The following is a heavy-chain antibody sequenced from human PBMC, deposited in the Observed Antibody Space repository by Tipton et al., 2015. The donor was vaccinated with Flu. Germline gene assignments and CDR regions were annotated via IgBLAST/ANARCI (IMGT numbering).Heavy chain of an antibody. J-gene: IGHJ4*02. CDR2: IRYDGSNK. Sequence: SGFTFSSYGMHWVRQAPGKGLEWVAFIRYDGSNKYYADSVKGRFTISRDNSKNTLYLQMSSLRAEDTAVYYCAKDSSGWFWGFYDYWGQGTLVTVSS. V-gene: IGHV3-30*02. CDR1: GFTFSSYG. CDR3: AKDSSGWFWGFYDY. D-gene: IGHD6-19*01.